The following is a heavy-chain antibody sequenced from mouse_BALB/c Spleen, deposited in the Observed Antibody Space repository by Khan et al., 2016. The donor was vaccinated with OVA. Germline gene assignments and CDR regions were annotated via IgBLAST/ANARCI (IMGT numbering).Heavy chain of an antibody. CDR1: GFSLTTYG. Sequence: QVQLKESGPGLVAPSQSLSITCTVSGFSLTTYGVTWVRQPPGKGLEWLGVIWGDGNTEYYSDLISSLSISKDNSESQVTLKLNSLQTDDPATYYWSKSSNSHYYAIDYWGQGTSVTVSS. V-gene: IGHV2-3*01. J-gene: IGHJ4*01. D-gene: IGHD4-1*02. CDR3: SKSSNSHYYAIDY. CDR2: IWGDGNT.